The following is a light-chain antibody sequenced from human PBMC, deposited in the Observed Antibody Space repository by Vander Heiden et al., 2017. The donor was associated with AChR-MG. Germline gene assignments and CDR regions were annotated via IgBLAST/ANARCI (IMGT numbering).Light chain of an antibody. CDR2: DVN. CDR3: CSYAGSYTVV. CDR1: SSDVGGYNY. J-gene: IGLJ2*01. Sequence: LTQPRSVSGSPGQSVTISCTGTSSDVGGYNYVSWYQQHPGKAPKLMIYDVNKRPSGVPDRFSGSKSGNTASLTISGLQAEDEADYYCCSYAGSYTVVFGGGTKVTVL. V-gene: IGLV2-11*01.